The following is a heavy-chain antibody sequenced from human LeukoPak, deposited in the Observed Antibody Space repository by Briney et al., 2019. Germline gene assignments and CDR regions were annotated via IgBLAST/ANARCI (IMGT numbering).Heavy chain of an antibody. Sequence: GGSLRLSCEASGFTFEDYALHWVRQAPGKGLEWVSAISGSGGSTYYADSVKGRFTISRDNSKNTLYLQMNSLRAEDTAVYYCAKDTYYDFWSGYYEGDAFDIWGQGTMVTVSS. J-gene: IGHJ3*02. CDR1: GFTFEDYA. CDR2: ISGSGGST. V-gene: IGHV3-23*01. CDR3: AKDTYYDFWSGYYEGDAFDI. D-gene: IGHD3-3*01.